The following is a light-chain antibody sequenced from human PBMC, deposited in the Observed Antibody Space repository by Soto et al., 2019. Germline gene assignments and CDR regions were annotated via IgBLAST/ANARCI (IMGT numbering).Light chain of an antibody. J-gene: IGKJ4*01. Sequence: IVLRQYPATVSLSXGERDPLVSRTRKSVSRQLHWYLQKPGKAARLLXXDASERATGIQARLSGSGSGKDFTLNISSLEPEDFVVYYCKQRSNWPPVTFGGGTKVDIK. V-gene: IGKV3-11*01. CDR3: KQRSNWPPVT. CDR1: KSVSRQ. CDR2: DAS.